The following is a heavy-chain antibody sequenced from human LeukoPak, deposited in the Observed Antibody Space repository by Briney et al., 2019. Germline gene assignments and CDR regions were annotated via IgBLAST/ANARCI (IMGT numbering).Heavy chain of an antibody. V-gene: IGHV4-34*01. J-gene: IGHJ4*02. Sequence: SETLSLTCAVYGGSFSGYYWSWIRQPPGKGLEWTGEINHSGSTNYNPSLKSRVTISVDTSKNQFSLKLSSVTAADTAVYYCASGVTTFDYWGQGTLVTVSS. D-gene: IGHD4-17*01. CDR2: INHSGST. CDR3: ASGVTTFDY. CDR1: GGSFSGYY.